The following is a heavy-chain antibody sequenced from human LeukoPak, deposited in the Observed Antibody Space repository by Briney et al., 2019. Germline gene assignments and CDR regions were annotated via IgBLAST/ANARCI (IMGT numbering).Heavy chain of an antibody. D-gene: IGHD4-17*01. CDR3: ARDTVINPGFDP. J-gene: IGHJ5*02. CDR2: IYYRGNT. V-gene: IGHV4-38-2*02. Sequence: SETLSLTCTVSGYSISSGYFWGWIRQPPGKGLEWIGSIYYRGNTYFNSSLKSRVTMSVDTSKNQFSLKLTSVTAADTAVYYCARDTVINPGFDPWGQGTLVIVSS. CDR1: GYSISSGYF.